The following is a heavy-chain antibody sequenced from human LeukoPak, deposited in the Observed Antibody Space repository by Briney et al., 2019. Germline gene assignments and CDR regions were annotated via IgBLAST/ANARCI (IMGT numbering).Heavy chain of an antibody. J-gene: IGHJ4*02. CDR3: AKDRLRFLEWQDY. D-gene: IGHD3-3*01. Sequence: GGSLRLSCAASGFTLGSYAMSWVRQAPGKGLEWVSAISGSGGSTYYADSVKGRLTISRDNSKNTLYLQMNSLRAEDTAVYYCAKDRLRFLEWQDYWGQGTPVTISS. CDR1: GFTLGSYA. V-gene: IGHV3-23*01. CDR2: ISGSGGST.